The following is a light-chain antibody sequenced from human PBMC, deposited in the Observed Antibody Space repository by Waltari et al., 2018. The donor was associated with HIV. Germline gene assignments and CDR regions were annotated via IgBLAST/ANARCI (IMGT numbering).Light chain of an antibody. CDR3: QQYNSWPGT. J-gene: IGKJ1*01. Sequence: EIVMTPSPAPLSVSPGDRATLSSLASQSVSSNLAWYQHKPGQAPRLLIYDASTRATGIPARFSGSGSGTEFTLTISSLQSEDFAVYYCQQYNSWPGTFGQGTKVEIK. CDR1: QSVSSN. CDR2: DAS. V-gene: IGKV3-15*01.